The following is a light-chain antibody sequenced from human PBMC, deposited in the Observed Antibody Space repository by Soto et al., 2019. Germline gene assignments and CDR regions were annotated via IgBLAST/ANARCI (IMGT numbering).Light chain of an antibody. CDR1: QSVLYSSKNKNY. Sequence: DIVMTQSPDSLAVSLGERATINCKSSQSVLYSSKNKNYLTWYQQKPGQPPKLLISWASTRESGVPERFSGSGSGTDFTLTISSLQAEDVAVYYCQQYYDSPLTFGGGTKVEFK. J-gene: IGKJ4*01. CDR2: WAS. V-gene: IGKV4-1*01. CDR3: QQYYDSPLT.